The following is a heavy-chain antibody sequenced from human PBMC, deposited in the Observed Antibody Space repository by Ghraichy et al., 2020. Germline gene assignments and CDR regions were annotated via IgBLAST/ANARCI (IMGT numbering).Heavy chain of an antibody. V-gene: IGHV4-59*08. CDR2: IYYSGST. CDR3: ARQLAAQTRPYYYYGMDV. Sequence: SETLSLTCTVSGGSISSYYWSWIRQPPGKGLEWIGYIYYSGSTNYNPSLKSRVTISVDTSKNQFSLKLSSVTAADTAVYYCARQLAAQTRPYYYYGMDVWGQGTTVTVSS. CDR1: GGSISSYY. D-gene: IGHD6-6*01. J-gene: IGHJ6*02.